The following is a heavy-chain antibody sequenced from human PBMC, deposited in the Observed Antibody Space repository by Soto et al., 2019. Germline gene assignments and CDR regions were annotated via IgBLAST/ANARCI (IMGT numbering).Heavy chain of an antibody. CDR3: ARGQYSGYDYVPMDYYYGMDV. CDR2: ISAYNGNT. CDR1: GYTFTSYG. Sequence: QVQLVQSGAEVKKPGASVKVSCKASGYTFTSYGISWVRQAPGQGLEWMGWISAYNGNTNYAQKLQGRATMTTDTSTSTAYMELRSLRSDDTAVYYCARGQYSGYDYVPMDYYYGMDVWGQGTTVTVSS. J-gene: IGHJ6*02. D-gene: IGHD5-12*01. V-gene: IGHV1-18*01.